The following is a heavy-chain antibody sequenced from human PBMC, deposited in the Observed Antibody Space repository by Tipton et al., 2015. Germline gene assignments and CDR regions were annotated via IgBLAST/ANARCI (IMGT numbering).Heavy chain of an antibody. CDR3: ARGLAGDNLPITMVRGVIETQFGFDV. CDR2: MSPNSDDT. V-gene: IGHV1-8*01. Sequence: QVQLVQSGAEVKKPGASVRVSCKASGYIFSSFHIYWVRQASGQGLEWMGWMSPNSDDTGSARRFQGRVTMTRNTSINTAYMELNSLRSEDTAIYYCARGLAGDNLPITMVRGVIETQFGFDVWGQGTMVTVSS. J-gene: IGHJ3*01. D-gene: IGHD3-10*01. CDR1: GYIFSSFH.